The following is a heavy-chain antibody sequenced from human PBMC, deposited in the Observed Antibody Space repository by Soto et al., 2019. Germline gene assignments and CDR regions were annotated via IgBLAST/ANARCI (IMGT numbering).Heavy chain of an antibody. D-gene: IGHD2-8*01. CDR1: GFTLSTYW. V-gene: IGHV3-53*01. CDR2: IYSGGST. CDR3: ARDRSHCINGVCYTGSDY. Sequence: GGSLRLSCAASGFTLSTYWMSWVRQAPGKGLEWVSVIYSGGSTYYADSVKGRFTISRDNSKNTLYLQMNSLRAEDTAVYYCARDRSHCINGVCYTGSDYWGRGTLVTVSS. J-gene: IGHJ4*02.